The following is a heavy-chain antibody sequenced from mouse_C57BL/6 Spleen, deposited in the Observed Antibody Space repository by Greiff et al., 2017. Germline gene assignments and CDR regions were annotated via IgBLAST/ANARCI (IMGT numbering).Heavy chain of an antibody. CDR3: ARGRDSYFDY. CDR1: GYTFTSYW. J-gene: IGHJ2*01. D-gene: IGHD3-3*01. Sequence: VQLQQPGAELVRPGTSVKLSCKASGYTFTSYWMHWVKQRPGQGLEWIGVIDPSDSYTNYNQKFKGKATLTVDTSSSTAYMQLSSLTSEDSAVYYCARGRDSYFDYWGQGTTLTGSS. V-gene: IGHV1-59*01. CDR2: IDPSDSYT.